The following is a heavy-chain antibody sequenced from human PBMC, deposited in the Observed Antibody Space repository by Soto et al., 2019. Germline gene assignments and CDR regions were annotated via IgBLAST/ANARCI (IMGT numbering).Heavy chain of an antibody. CDR2: IYDSGST. J-gene: IGHJ6*02. CDR3: ARGSSSYYDYGMDV. V-gene: IGHV4-30-2*01. Sequence: QLQLQESGSGLVRPSQTLSLTCTVSGDSISRGGYSWTWIRQPPGKAPEWIGNIYDSGSTSYNPSLKRRVTMSVDRSTNQFSLKLTSVTAADTAVYFCARGSSSYYDYGMDVWGQGTTVTVSS. CDR1: GDSISRGGYS. D-gene: IGHD6-19*01.